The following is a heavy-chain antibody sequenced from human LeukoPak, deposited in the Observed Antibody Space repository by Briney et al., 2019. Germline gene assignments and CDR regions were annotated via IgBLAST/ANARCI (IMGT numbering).Heavy chain of an antibody. Sequence: SQTLSLTCTVSGDSISSGRFYWSWIRQPAGKGLEWIGRIYTSESTNYNPSLKSRVTISVDTSKNQFSLKLTSVTAADTAVYYCANDYGDYRGYWGQGTLVTVSS. V-gene: IGHV4-61*02. CDR1: GDSISSGRFY. D-gene: IGHD4-17*01. J-gene: IGHJ4*02. CDR3: ANDYGDYRGY. CDR2: IYTSEST.